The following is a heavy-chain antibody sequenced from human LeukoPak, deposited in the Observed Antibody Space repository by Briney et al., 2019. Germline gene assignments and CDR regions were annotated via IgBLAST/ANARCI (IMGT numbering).Heavy chain of an antibody. CDR2: IYYSGST. Sequence: SSETLSLTCTVSGGSISSYYWSWIRQPPGKGLEWIGYIYYSGSTNYNPSPKSRVSISVDTSKNQISLKLSSVSAADTAVYYCARSSGYLFDPWGQGTLVTVSS. J-gene: IGHJ5*02. CDR3: ARSSGYLFDP. V-gene: IGHV4-59*08. D-gene: IGHD3-22*01. CDR1: GGSISSYY.